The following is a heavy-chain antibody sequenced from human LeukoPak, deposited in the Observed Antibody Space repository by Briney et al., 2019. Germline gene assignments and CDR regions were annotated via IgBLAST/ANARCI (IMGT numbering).Heavy chain of an antibody. J-gene: IGHJ3*02. V-gene: IGHV3-30*02. CDR3: AKKWGTTMGITGAFDI. CDR1: GFTFSSYG. Sequence: GGSLRLSCAASGFTFSSYGMHWVRQAPGKGLEWVAFIRYDGSNKYYADSVKGRFTISRDNSKNTLYLQMNSLRAEDTAVYYCAKKWGTTMGITGAFDIWGQGTMVTVSS. D-gene: IGHD4/OR15-4a*01. CDR2: IRYDGSNK.